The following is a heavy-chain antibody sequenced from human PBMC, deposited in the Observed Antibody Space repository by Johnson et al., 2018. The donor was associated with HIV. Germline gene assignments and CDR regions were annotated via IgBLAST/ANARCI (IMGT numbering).Heavy chain of an antibody. CDR3: ARGEQWSLLGAFDI. CDR2: ISYDGNNK. Sequence: QVQLVESGGGVVQPGRSLRLYCAASGFTFSSYGMHWVRQAPGKGLEWVAVISYDGNNKYYADSVKGRFTISRDKNMLYLQMNSLRAEDTALYYCARGEQWSLLGAFDIWGQGIMVTVSS. D-gene: IGHD6-19*01. J-gene: IGHJ3*02. V-gene: IGHV3-30*03. CDR1: GFTFSSYG.